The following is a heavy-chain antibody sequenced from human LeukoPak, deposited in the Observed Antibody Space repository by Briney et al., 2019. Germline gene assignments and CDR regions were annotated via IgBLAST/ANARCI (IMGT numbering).Heavy chain of an antibody. CDR1: GYTFTSYG. J-gene: IGHJ4*02. D-gene: IGHD3-10*01. CDR2: ISAYNGNT. Sequence: ASVEVSCKASGYTFTSYGISWVRQAPGQGLEWMGWISAYNGNTNYAQKLQGRVTMTTDTSTSTAYMELRSLRSDDTAVYYCARVYGSGSVPYYFDYWGQGTLVTVSS. CDR3: ARVYGSGSVPYYFDY. V-gene: IGHV1-18*01.